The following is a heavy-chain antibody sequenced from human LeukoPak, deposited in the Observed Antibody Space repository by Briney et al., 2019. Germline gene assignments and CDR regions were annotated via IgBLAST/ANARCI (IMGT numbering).Heavy chain of an antibody. Sequence: GGSLRLSCAASGFTFSSYSMNWVRQAPGKGLEWISYIGIDSGNTNYADSVKGRFTISGDKAKNSLYLQMNSLRVEDTAVYYCTRDYKYAFDNWGQGTLVTASS. CDR3: TRDYKYAFDN. CDR1: GFTFSSYS. V-gene: IGHV3-48*01. CDR2: IGIDSGNT. J-gene: IGHJ4*02. D-gene: IGHD5-24*01.